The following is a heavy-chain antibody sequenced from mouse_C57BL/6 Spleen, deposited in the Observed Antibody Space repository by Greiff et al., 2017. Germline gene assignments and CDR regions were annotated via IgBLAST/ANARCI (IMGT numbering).Heavy chain of an antibody. J-gene: IGHJ2*01. CDR3: ARGNYYGSGDLDY. CDR2: IYPGDGDT. V-gene: IGHV1-82*01. Sequence: QVQLQQSGPELVKPGASVKISCKASGYAFSSSWMNWVKQRPGKGLEWIGRIYPGDGDTNYNGKFKGKATLTADKSSSPAYMQLSSLTSEDSAVYFCARGNYYGSGDLDYWGQGTTLTVSS. D-gene: IGHD1-1*01. CDR1: GYAFSSSW.